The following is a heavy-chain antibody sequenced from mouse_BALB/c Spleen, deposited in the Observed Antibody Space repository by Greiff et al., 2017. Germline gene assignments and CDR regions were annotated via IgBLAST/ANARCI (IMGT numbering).Heavy chain of an antibody. Sequence: VQLKQSGPELVKPGASVKISCKASGYTFTDYNMHWVKQSHGKSLEWIGYIYPYNGGTGYNQKFKGKATLTVDKSSSTAYMELRSLTSEDTAVYYCARERRYDGYFDYWGQGTTLTVSS. V-gene: IGHV1S29*02. CDR1: GYTFTDYN. D-gene: IGHD2-14*01. J-gene: IGHJ2*01. CDR2: IYPYNGGT. CDR3: ARERRYDGYFDY.